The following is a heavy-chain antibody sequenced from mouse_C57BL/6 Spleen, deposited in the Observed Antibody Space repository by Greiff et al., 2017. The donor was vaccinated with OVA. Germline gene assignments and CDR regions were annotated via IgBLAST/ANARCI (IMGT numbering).Heavy chain of an antibody. V-gene: IGHV6-6*01. J-gene: IGHJ2*01. CDR1: GFTFSDAW. Sequence: EVKLVESGGGLVQPGGSMKLSCAASGFTFSDAWMDWVRQSPEKGLEWVAEIRHKANNHATYYAESVKGRFTISRDDSKSSVDLQMNGLRAEDTGIYYCTSWEHWGQGTTLTVSS. D-gene: IGHD4-1*01. CDR2: IRHKANNHAT. CDR3: TSWEH.